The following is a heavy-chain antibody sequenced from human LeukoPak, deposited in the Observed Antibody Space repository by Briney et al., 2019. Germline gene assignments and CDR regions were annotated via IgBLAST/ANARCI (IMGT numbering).Heavy chain of an antibody. CDR3: ARVPGHSSGWVVDY. CDR2: ISSSSRYI. Sequence: PGGSLIVSCAASGFTFSIYSMNWVRQAPGKGLDWVSSISSSSRYIYSVDSVNGRFTNSRDNAKNSLYLQMSSQRAADTAVYYCARVPGHSSGWVVDYWGQGTLVTVSS. V-gene: IGHV3-21*01. D-gene: IGHD6-19*01. CDR1: GFTFSIYS. J-gene: IGHJ4*02.